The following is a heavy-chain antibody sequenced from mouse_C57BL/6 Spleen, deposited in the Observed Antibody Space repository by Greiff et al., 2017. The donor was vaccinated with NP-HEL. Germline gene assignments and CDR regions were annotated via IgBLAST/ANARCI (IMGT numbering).Heavy chain of an antibody. Sequence: QVQLQQSGPGLVQPSQSLSITCTVSGFSLTSYGVHWVRQSPGKGLEWLGVIWSGGSTDYNAAFISRLSISKDNSKSQVFFKMNSLQADDPAIYYCASHYYGSSHYFDYWGQGTTLTVSS. CDR2: IWSGGST. V-gene: IGHV2-2*01. CDR3: ASHYYGSSHYFDY. D-gene: IGHD1-1*01. CDR1: GFSLTSYG. J-gene: IGHJ2*01.